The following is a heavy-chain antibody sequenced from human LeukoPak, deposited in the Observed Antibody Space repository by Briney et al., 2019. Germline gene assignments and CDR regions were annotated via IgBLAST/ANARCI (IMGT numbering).Heavy chain of an antibody. D-gene: IGHD7-27*01. Sequence: SETLSLTCAVYGGSFSGYYWSWIRQPPGKGLEWIGEINHSGSTNYNPSLKSRVTISVDTSKNQFSLKLSSVTAADTAVYYCAILGGTVGVPSYYWGQGTLVTVSS. J-gene: IGHJ4*02. CDR3: AILGGTVGVPSYY. CDR1: GGSFSGYY. V-gene: IGHV4-34*01. CDR2: INHSGST.